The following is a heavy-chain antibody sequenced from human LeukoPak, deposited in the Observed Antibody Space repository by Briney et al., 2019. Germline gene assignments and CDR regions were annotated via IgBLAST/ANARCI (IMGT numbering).Heavy chain of an antibody. CDR3: ARADYGGNSDVH. Sequence: NPSETLSRTCTVSGYSISSGYYWGWIRQPPGKGLEWIGSIYHSGSTYYNPSLKSRVTISVDTSKNQFSLKVNSVTAADTAVYYCARADYGGNSDVHWGQGTLVTVSS. D-gene: IGHD4-23*01. V-gene: IGHV4-38-2*02. CDR1: GYSISSGYY. CDR2: IYHSGST. J-gene: IGHJ4*02.